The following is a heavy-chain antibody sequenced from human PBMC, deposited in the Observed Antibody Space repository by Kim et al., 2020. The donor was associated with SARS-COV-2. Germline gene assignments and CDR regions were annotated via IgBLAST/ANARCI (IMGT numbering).Heavy chain of an antibody. CDR3: ARDGETSGNYLDY. J-gene: IGHJ4*02. D-gene: IGHD3-10*01. V-gene: IGHV3-30*01. Sequence: YCANYVRGRYTISRDISKNMRYLQVNSLVVEDTAVYYCARDGETSGNYLDYWGQGTLITVSS.